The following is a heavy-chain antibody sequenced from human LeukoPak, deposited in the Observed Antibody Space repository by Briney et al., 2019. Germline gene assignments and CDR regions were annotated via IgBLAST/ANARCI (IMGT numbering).Heavy chain of an antibody. CDR2: ISGSGGST. D-gene: IGHD5-18*01. J-gene: IGHJ6*02. CDR1: GFTFSSYG. CDR3: AKELTLGPHVDTAMVWPNYYYGMDV. Sequence: GGSLRLSCAASGFTFSSYGMHRVRQAPGKGLEWVSAISGSGGSTYYADSVKGRFTISRDNSKDTLYLQMNSLRAEDTAVYYCAKELTLGPHVDTAMVWPNYYYGMDVWGQGTTVTVSS. V-gene: IGHV3-23*01.